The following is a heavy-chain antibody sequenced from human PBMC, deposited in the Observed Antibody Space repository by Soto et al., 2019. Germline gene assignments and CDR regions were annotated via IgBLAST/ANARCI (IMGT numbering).Heavy chain of an antibody. CDR1: GGTFSSYA. V-gene: IGHV1-69*06. CDR3: AVHTAMVIFDY. D-gene: IGHD5-18*01. Sequence: GASVKVSCKASGGTFSSYAISWVRQAPGQGLEWMGGIIPIFGTANYAQKFQGRVTITADKSTSTAYMELSSLRSEDTAVYYCAVHTAMVIFDYWGQGTLVTVSS. CDR2: IIPIFGTA. J-gene: IGHJ4*02.